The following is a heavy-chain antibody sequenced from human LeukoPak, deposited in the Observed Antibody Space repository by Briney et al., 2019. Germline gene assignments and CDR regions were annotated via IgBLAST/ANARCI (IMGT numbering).Heavy chain of an antibody. CDR2: MNPSSGNT. V-gene: IGHV1-8*02. D-gene: IGHD2-15*01. CDR1: GGTFSSYD. J-gene: IGHJ4*02. CDR3: ASRRAYLGGYIDY. Sequence: ASVKVSCKASGGTFSSYDINWVRQATGQGLEWMAWMNPSSGNTGHAQKFQGRLSMTRDTSMSTVYMELSSLRSEDTAVYYCASRRAYLGGYIDYWGQGTLVTVSS.